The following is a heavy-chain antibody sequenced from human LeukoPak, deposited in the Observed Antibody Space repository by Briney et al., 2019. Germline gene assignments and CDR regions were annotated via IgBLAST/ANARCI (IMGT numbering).Heavy chain of an antibody. CDR2: INNSGST. CDR1: GGSFSGYY. D-gene: IGHD1-7*01. J-gene: IGHJ4*02. V-gene: IGHV4-34*01. CDR3: ARPSITGTTPDY. Sequence: PSETLSLTCAVYGGSFSGYYWSWIRQPPGKGLEWIGEINNSGSTNYNPSLKSRVTISVDTSKNQFSLKLSSVTAADTAVYYCARPSITGTTPDYWGQGTLVTVSS.